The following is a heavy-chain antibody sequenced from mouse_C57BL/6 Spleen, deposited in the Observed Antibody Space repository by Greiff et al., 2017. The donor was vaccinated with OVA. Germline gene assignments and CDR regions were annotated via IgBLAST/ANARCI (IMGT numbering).Heavy chain of an antibody. V-gene: IGHV1-55*01. CDR3: ARREGNYEAMDY. CDR1: GYTFTSYW. CDR2: IYPGSGST. Sequence: VQLQQPGAELVKPGASVKMSCKASGYTFTSYWITWVKQRPGQGLEWIGDIYPGSGSTNYNEKFKSKATLTLDTSSSTAYMQLSSLTSEDSAVYYCARREGNYEAMDYWGQGTSVTVSS. J-gene: IGHJ4*01. D-gene: IGHD2-1*01.